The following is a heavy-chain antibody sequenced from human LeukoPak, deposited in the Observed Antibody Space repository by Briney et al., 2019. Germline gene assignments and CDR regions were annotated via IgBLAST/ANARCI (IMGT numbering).Heavy chain of an antibody. V-gene: IGHV3-21*01. D-gene: IGHD2-15*01. CDR1: GFTFSSYS. CDR2: ISSSSSYI. J-gene: IGHJ6*02. CDR3: ARDNRDIVVVVAASDSYYYGMDV. Sequence: GGSLRLSCAASGFTFSSYSMNWVRQAPGKGLEWVSSISSSSSYIYYADSVKGRFTISRDNSKNTLYLQMNSLRAEDTAVYYCARDNRDIVVVVAASDSYYYGMDVWGQGTTVTVSS.